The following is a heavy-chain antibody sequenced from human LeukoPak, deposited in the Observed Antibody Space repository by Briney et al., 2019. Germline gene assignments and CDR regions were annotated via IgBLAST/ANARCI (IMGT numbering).Heavy chain of an antibody. V-gene: IGHV3-21*01. J-gene: IGHJ3*02. D-gene: IGHD5-18*01. CDR3: ARDGIQLWLRGGFDI. CDR2: ISSSSSYI. CDR1: VFTFSSYS. Sequence: GGSLRLSCAASVFTFSSYSMNWVRQAPGRGLEWDSSISSSSSYIYYADSVKGRFTISRDNAKNSLYLQMNSLRAEDTAVYYCARDGIQLWLRGGFDIWGQGTMVTVSS.